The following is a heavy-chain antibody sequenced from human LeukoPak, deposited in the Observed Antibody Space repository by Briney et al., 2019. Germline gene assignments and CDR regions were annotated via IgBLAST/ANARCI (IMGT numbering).Heavy chain of an antibody. CDR1: GFTFSSYW. CDR2: INSDGSST. J-gene: IGHJ4*02. V-gene: IGHV3-74*01. Sequence: GGSLRLSCAASGFTFSSYWMHWVRQAPGKGLVWVSRINSDGSSTSYADSVKGRFTISRDNAKNTLYLQMNSLRAEDTAVYYCARGLRVGAKPGNFDYWGQGTLVTVSS. CDR3: ARGLRVGAKPGNFDY. D-gene: IGHD1-26*01.